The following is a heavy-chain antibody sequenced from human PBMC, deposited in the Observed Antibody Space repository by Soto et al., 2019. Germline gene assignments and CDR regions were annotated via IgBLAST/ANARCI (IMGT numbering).Heavy chain of an antibody. D-gene: IGHD2-21*02. CDR1: CGSINSSSYF. CDR3: ARHPSDFWFDP. CDR2: IYYSXST. V-gene: IGHV4-39*01. J-gene: IGHJ5*02. Sequence: XXTLSLTCSVSCGSINSSSYFWGWIRQPPGKGLEWVGXIYYSXSTYYNKSLKXXVTVSVDXXTNQFSLKMSSVTAADTAVYYCARHPSDFWFDPWGQGTLVTVSS.